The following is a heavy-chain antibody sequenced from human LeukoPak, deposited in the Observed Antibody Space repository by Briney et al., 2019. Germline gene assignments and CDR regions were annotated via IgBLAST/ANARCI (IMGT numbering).Heavy chain of an antibody. V-gene: IGHV1-46*01. J-gene: IGHJ4*02. CDR1: GYTFTSYY. Sequence: GASVKVSCKASGYTFTSYYMHWVRQAPGQGLEWMGIINPSGGSTSYAQKFQGRVTMTRDMSTSTVYMELSSLRSEDTAVYYCARAGIVVVPAALYYFDYWGQGTLVAVSS. CDR2: INPSGGST. D-gene: IGHD2-2*01. CDR3: ARAGIVVVPAALYYFDY.